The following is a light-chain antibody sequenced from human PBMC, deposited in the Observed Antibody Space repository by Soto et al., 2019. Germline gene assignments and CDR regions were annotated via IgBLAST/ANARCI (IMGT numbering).Light chain of an antibody. Sequence: EIVLTQSPGTLSLSPGERATLSCRASQSVSSSYLAWYQQKPGQAPRLLIYGASSRATGIPDRFSGSGSGTDFILTISRLEPEDFAVYYCQKYGSSPGTFGKGTKV. CDR1: QSVSSSY. J-gene: IGKJ1*01. V-gene: IGKV3-20*01. CDR2: GAS. CDR3: QKYGSSPGT.